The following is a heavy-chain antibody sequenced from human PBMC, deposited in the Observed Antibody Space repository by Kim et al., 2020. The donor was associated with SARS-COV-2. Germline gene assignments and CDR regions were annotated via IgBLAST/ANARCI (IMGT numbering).Heavy chain of an antibody. V-gene: IGHV3-21*01. CDR3: ARDESIVVVPAARGENYYYGMHV. CDR2: ISSSSSYI. J-gene: IGHJ6*02. Sequence: GGSLRLSCAASGFTFSSYSMNWVRQAPGKGLEWVSSISSSSSYIYYADSVKGRFTISRDNAKNSLYLQMNSLRAEDTAVYYCARDESIVVVPAARGENYYYGMHVWGQGTTVTVSS. CDR1: GFTFSSYS. D-gene: IGHD2-2*01.